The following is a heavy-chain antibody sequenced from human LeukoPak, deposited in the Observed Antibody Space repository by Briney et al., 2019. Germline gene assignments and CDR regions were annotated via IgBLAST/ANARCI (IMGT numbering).Heavy chain of an antibody. V-gene: IGHV3-23*01. Sequence: GGSLRLSCAGSGLSFSNSAINWVRQAPRKGLEWVSGFSGFGLNIDYADSVKGRFTISRDNSKNTLYLQMNSLRAEDTAVYYCAKLVPSDDFWSGYLGWFDPWGQGTLVTVSS. CDR1: GLSFSNSA. D-gene: IGHD3-3*01. CDR2: FSGFGLNI. J-gene: IGHJ5*02. CDR3: AKLVPSDDFWSGYLGWFDP.